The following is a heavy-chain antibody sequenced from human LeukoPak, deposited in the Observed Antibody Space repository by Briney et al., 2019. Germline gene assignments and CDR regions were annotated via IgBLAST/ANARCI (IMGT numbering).Heavy chain of an antibody. CDR2: MNPNSGNT. CDR1: GYTFTSYD. Sequence: ASVKVSCKASGYTFTSYDINWVRQATGQRLEGMGWMNPNSGNTGYAQKFQGRVTMTRNTSISTAYMELSSLGSEDTAVYYCARGPYYDFWSGYSSYYYYYMDVWGKGTTVTVSS. CDR3: ARGPYYDFWSGYSSYYYYYMDV. D-gene: IGHD3-3*01. V-gene: IGHV1-8*01. J-gene: IGHJ6*03.